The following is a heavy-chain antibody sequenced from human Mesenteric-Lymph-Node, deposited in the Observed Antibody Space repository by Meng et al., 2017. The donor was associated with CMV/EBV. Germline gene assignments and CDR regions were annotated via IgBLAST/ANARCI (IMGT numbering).Heavy chain of an antibody. V-gene: IGHV4-31*02. CDR3: ARGRAVRTVTPFDY. CDR1: GGNRKRGGKE. D-gene: IGHD4-11*01. Sequence: GGNRKRGGKERRWKGEKEGKGRERIGNINKKGKKEKNKKEKSRVNISIETNKNQFYLKLNSVTAADTAMYYCARGRAVRTVTPFDYWGQGTLVTVSS. J-gene: IGHJ4*02. CDR2: INKKGKK.